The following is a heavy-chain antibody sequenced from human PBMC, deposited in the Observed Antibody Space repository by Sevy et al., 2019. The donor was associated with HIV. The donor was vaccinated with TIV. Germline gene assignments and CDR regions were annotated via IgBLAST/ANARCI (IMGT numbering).Heavy chain of an antibody. CDR3: AREGCTRPHVY. CDR2: LSFGCGKI. V-gene: IGHV3-23*01. D-gene: IGHD2-8*01. Sequence: GESLKISCAASGFAFYDYSMSWIRQAPGKGLEWVATLSFGCGKINYADSVKGRFTISRDNSKNSFYLQMDNLRVEDTALYYCAREGCTRPHVYWGQGTRATVSS. CDR1: GFAFYDYS. J-gene: IGHJ4*02.